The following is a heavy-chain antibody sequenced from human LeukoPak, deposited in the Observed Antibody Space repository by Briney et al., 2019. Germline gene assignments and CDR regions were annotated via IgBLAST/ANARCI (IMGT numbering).Heavy chain of an antibody. CDR1: GYSFANSW. Sequence: GDSLKISCKGSGYSFANSWIGWVRQMPGKGLEWMGIIYPNASDTRYSPSFRGQVTISADKSIATAYLRWNSLKASDTAMYYCALSSGAYDSAGYFDYWGQGTLVTVSS. V-gene: IGHV5-51*01. D-gene: IGHD3-22*01. J-gene: IGHJ4*02. CDR2: IYPNASDT. CDR3: ALSSGAYDSAGYFDY.